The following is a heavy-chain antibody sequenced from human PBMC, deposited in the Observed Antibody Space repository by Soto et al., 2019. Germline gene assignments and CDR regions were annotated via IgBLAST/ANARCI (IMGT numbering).Heavy chain of an antibody. V-gene: IGHV3-21*01. Sequence: EVQLVESGGGLVKPGGSLRLSCAASGFSLSDYSMNWLRQAPGKGLEWVASISSSSSFIHYAESMKGRFTISRANAKNSLYLQMNSLSAEDTAVYYCAGSSDDGRDNWGQGTLVTVSS. D-gene: IGHD1-26*01. CDR1: GFSLSDYS. CDR2: ISSSSSFI. J-gene: IGHJ4*02. CDR3: AGSSDDGRDN.